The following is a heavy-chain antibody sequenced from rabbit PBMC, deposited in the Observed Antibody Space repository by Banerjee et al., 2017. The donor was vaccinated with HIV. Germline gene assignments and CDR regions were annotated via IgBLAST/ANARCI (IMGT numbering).Heavy chain of an antibody. J-gene: IGHJ3*01. CDR3: ARVDPSGSGDLTRLDL. CDR1: GFSFSTKYW. CDR2: IWTHSGNT. Sequence: EESGGDLVKPEGSLTLTCTASGFSFSTKYWVCWVRQAPGKGLEWIACIWTHSGNTHYASWAKGRFTISKTSSTTVTLQVTSLTAADTATYFCARVDPSGSGDLTRLDLRGQGTLVTVS. D-gene: IGHD1-1*01. V-gene: IGHV1S45*01.